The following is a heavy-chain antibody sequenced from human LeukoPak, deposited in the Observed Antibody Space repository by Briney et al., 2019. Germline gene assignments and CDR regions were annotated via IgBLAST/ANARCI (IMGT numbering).Heavy chain of an antibody. V-gene: IGHV4-4*09. CDR2: IYTSDRT. CDR1: GASISGYY. CDR3: ASSYSGSYPFDY. J-gene: IGHJ4*02. D-gene: IGHD1-26*01. Sequence: SETLSLTCNVSGASISGYYWNWIRQPPGKGLEWIGYIYTSDRTNYNPSLMSRVTMSVDTSKNHVSLNLTSVTAADTAVYYCASSYSGSYPFDYWGQGNLVTVSS.